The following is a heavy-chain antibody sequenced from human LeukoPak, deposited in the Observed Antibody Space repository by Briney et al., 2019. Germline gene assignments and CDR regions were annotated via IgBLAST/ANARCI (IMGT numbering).Heavy chain of an antibody. J-gene: IGHJ4*02. D-gene: IGHD6-13*01. Sequence: GGSLRLSCAASGFTFSAYEMNWVRQAPGKGLEWVSYISSSGSTIYYADSVKGRFTISRDNAKNSLYLRMNSLRAEDTAAYYCARVGKAAHAPGDYWGQGTLVTVPS. CDR1: GFTFSAYE. CDR3: ARVGKAAHAPGDY. CDR2: ISSSGSTI. V-gene: IGHV3-48*03.